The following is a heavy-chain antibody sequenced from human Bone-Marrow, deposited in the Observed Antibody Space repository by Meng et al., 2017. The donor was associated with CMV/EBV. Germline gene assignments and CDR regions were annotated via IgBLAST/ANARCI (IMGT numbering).Heavy chain of an antibody. CDR1: SLRSSNW. CDR3: ARTGDCSSSSCYTYFDL. J-gene: IGHJ4*02. V-gene: IGHV4-28*02. Sequence: SLRSSNWWGWIRHPSGKGLAWIGYIYYSGGIYYNPSLKSRVTMSVDTSKNQVSLKLASVTAADTAVYYCARTGDCSSSSCYTYFDLWGQGTLVTVSS. CDR2: IYYSGGI. D-gene: IGHD2-2*02.